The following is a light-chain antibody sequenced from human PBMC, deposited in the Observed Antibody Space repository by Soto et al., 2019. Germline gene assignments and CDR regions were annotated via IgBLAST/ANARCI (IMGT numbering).Light chain of an antibody. Sequence: DIPMPQSPSSLSSSVVDRVTINWRASQGISSYLAGYQQKPGKAPKLLIYAASTLQTGVPSRFSGSGSGTEFTLTNSSLQPEDVATYYCQQLNSYPVTFGQGTRLEIK. CDR3: QQLNSYPVT. CDR2: AAS. CDR1: QGISSY. J-gene: IGKJ5*01. V-gene: IGKV1-9*01.